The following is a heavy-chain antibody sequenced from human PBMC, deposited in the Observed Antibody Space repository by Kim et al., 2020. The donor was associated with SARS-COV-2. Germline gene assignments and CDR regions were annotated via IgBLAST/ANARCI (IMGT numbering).Heavy chain of an antibody. CDR2: ISYDGSNK. J-gene: IGHJ4*02. V-gene: IGHV3-30*18. CDR3: AKGGITGTTLDY. Sequence: GGSLRLSCAASGFTFSSYGMHWVRQAPGKGLEWVAVISYDGSNKYYADSVKGRFTISRDNSKNTLYLQMNSLRAEDTAVYYCAKGGITGTTLDYWGQGTLVTVSS. CDR1: GFTFSSYG. D-gene: IGHD1-20*01.